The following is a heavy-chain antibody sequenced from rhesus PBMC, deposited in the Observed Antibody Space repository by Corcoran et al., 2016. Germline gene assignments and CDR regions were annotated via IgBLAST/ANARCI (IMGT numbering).Heavy chain of an antibody. CDR1: GFTLSGYW. D-gene: IGHD4-23*01. Sequence: VQLVESGGGLAKPGGSLRLSCAASGFTLSGYWVHWVRQAPGKGLEWISGINRAGRSTDFADSVKGGFNISRENAKNTLFLQMDGLRAEDTAVYYCAVQYSNFGGWYFDLWGPGTPITISS. J-gene: IGHJ2*01. CDR3: AVQYSNFGGWYFDL. CDR2: INRAGRST. V-gene: IGHV3-14*01.